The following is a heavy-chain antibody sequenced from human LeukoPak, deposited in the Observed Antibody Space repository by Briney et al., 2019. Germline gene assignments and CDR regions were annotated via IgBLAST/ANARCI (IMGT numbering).Heavy chain of an antibody. V-gene: IGHV5-51*01. CDR1: GSSFTSYW. J-gene: IGHJ4*02. CDR2: IYPGDSGT. Sequence: GGSLKISCKGSGSSFTSYWIGWVRQLPGKGLEWMGIIYPGDSGTRYSPSFQGQVTISADKSISTAYLQWGSLKASDTAMYYCARQAYYYYSSGYYHNGPYYFDHWGQGTLVTVSS. D-gene: IGHD3-22*01. CDR3: ARQAYYYYSSGYYHNGPYYFDH.